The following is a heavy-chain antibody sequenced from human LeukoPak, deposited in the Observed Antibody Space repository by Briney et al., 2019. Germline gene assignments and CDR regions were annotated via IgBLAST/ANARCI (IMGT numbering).Heavy chain of an antibody. J-gene: IGHJ6*02. Sequence: ASVKVSCKASGYTFTSYGVSWVRQAPGQGLEWMGWISAYNGNTNYAQKLQGRVTMTTDTSTSTAYMELRSLRSDDTAVYYCARDRVRGNYGDYVVSMDVWGQGTTVTVSS. CDR3: ARDRVRGNYGDYVVSMDV. D-gene: IGHD4-17*01. CDR1: GYTFTSYG. V-gene: IGHV1-18*01. CDR2: ISAYNGNT.